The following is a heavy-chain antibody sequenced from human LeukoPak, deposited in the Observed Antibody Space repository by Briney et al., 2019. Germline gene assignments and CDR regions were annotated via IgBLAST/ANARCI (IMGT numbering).Heavy chain of an antibody. CDR2: IYHTGRT. CDR1: RGSVSSSTYH. V-gene: IGHV4-39*07. J-gene: IGHJ4*02. D-gene: IGHD2-8*01. CDR3: TAEKNGSPHY. Sequence: PSETLSLTCTVSRGSVSSSTYHWSWVRQPPGKGLEWIASIYHTGRTYYNPSLKSRVTISLDMSKNEFFLTMTSVTAADTAVYFCTAEKNGSPHYWGQGTQVTVSS.